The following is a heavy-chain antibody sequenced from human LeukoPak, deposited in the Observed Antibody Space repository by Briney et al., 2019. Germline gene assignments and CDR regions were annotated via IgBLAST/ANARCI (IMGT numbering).Heavy chain of an antibody. CDR2: INHSGST. CDR1: GGSFSGYY. D-gene: IGHD4-17*01. V-gene: IGHV4-34*01. Sequence: SETLSLTCAVYGGSFSGYYWSWLRQPPGKGLEWIGEINHSGSTNYNPSLKSRVTISVDTSKNQFSLKLSSVTAADTAVYYCARSRTTVTTRYWFDPWGQGTLVTVSS. CDR3: ARSRTTVTTRYWFDP. J-gene: IGHJ5*02.